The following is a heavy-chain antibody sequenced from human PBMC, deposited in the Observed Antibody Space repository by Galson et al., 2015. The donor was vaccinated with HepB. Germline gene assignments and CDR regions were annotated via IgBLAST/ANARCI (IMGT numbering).Heavy chain of an antibody. D-gene: IGHD2-15*01. V-gene: IGHV5-51*01. J-gene: IGHJ6*02. CDR1: GYTFRSYW. Sequence: QSGAEVKKPGESLRISCQGFGYTFRSYWIGWVRQRPGQGLEWMGIIYPGDSDTTYSPSFQGQVTIPVDESKTTAYLQWGSLKASDTAMYYCARRHSLHTSKDYGMDAWGQGTTVIVSS. CDR3: ARRHSLHTSKDYGMDA. CDR2: IYPGDSDT.